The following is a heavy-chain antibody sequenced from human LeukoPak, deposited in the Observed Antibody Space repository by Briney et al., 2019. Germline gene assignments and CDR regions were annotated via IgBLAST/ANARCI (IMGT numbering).Heavy chain of an antibody. V-gene: IGHV1-2*02. CDR2: INPNNGGT. CDR3: ARDLAYCSSTPCSDY. CDR1: AYTFTGYY. Sequence: ASVKVSCKASAYTFTGYYIHWVRQAPGQGLEWMGWINPNNGGTNYAQKFQGRVTMTRDTSISTAYMELSRLKSDDTAVYYCARDLAYCSSTPCSDYWGQGTLVTVSS. J-gene: IGHJ4*02. D-gene: IGHD2-2*01.